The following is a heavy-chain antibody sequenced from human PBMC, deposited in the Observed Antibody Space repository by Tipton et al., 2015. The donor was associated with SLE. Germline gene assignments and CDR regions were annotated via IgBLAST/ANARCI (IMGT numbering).Heavy chain of an antibody. V-gene: IGHV4-4*07. Sequence: TLSLTCSVSGGSVSGYFWSWIRQPAGRRLEWIGRIYPSGSTNYNPSLKSRVTMSVDTSKKQFSLDLRSVTAADTAVYYCTRTYSSGWSPEAFDIWGQGTMVTVSS. CDR1: GGSVSGYF. CDR2: IYPSGST. D-gene: IGHD6-19*01. CDR3: TRTYSSGWSPEAFDI. J-gene: IGHJ3*02.